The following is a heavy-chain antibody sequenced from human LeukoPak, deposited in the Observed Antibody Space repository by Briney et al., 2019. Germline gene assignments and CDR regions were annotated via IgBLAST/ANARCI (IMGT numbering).Heavy chain of an antibody. CDR2: IYYSGTS. CDR3: ARHRYRSGSDWIDP. CDR1: GGSISSSSYY. J-gene: IGHJ5*02. D-gene: IGHD1-26*01. Sequence: SETLSLTCTVSGGSISSSSYYWGWIRQPPGKGLEWIGSIYYSGTSSYNPSLKSRVTISVDTSKNQFSLKLSSVTAADTAVYYCARHRYRSGSDWIDPWGQGTLVTVSS. V-gene: IGHV4-39*01.